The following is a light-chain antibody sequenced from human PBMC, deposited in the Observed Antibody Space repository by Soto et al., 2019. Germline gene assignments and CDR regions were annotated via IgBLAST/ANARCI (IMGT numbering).Light chain of an antibody. V-gene: IGLV2-14*01. CDR2: EVS. CDR1: SSDVGGYNY. CDR3: SSYTSSTSLDV. J-gene: IGLJ1*01. Sequence: QSALTQPASVSGSPGQSITIPCTGTSSDVGGYNYVSWYQQHPGKAPKLMIYEVSNRPSGVSIRFSGSKSGSTASLTISGLQAEDEADYYCSSYTSSTSLDVFGTGTKVTVL.